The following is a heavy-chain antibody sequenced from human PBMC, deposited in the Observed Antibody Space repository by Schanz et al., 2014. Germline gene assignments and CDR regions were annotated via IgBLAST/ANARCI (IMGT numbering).Heavy chain of an antibody. CDR3: ARAKRFGDMDV. J-gene: IGHJ6*02. CDR2: ISPYNGNT. V-gene: IGHV1-18*01. D-gene: IGHD3-10*01. Sequence: QVQLVQSGAEVKKPGASVKVSCKTSGYTFSSYGITWVRQAPGQGLEWMGWISPYNGNTNYAPKVQGRVTVTTDTSTSTAYMELRSLRSDDTAVYYCARAKRFGDMDVWGQGTTVTVSS. CDR1: GYTFSSYG.